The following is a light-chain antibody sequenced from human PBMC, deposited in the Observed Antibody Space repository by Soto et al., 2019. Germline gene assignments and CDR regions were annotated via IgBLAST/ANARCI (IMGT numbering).Light chain of an antibody. CDR3: EESYSTPFT. J-gene: IGKJ3*01. V-gene: IGKV1-39*01. CDR2: AAS. Sequence: DIQMTQSPSSLSASVGDRVTITCRASQSISSYLNWYQQKPGKAPKLLIYAASSLPSGGPSRFSGSGSGTDFTLTISSLQPEEFVTYYCEESYSTPFTFGPGTNVDIK. CDR1: QSISSY.